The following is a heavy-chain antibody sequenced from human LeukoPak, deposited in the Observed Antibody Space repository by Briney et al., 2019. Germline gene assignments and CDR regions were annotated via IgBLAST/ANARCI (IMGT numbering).Heavy chain of an antibody. CDR3: TTGSNYYDSSGYYPGPQLDAFDI. CDR2: MNPNSGNT. V-gene: IGHV1-8*03. Sequence: ASVKVSCKASGYTFTSYDINWVRQATGQGLEWMGWMNPNSGNTGYAQKFQGRVTITRNTSISTAYMELSSLKTEDTAVYYCTTGSNYYDSSGYYPGPQLDAFDIWGQGTMVTVSS. J-gene: IGHJ3*02. CDR1: GYTFTSYD. D-gene: IGHD3-22*01.